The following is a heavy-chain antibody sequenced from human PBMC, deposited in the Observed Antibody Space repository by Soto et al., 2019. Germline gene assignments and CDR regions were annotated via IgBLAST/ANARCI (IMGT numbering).Heavy chain of an antibody. D-gene: IGHD6-13*01. CDR1: GDSVSSNGVA. CDR3: ARGKYSSFDI. Sequence: QVQLQQSGPGLLQPSQTLSLTCAISGDSVSSNGVAWNWIRQSPSRGLEWLGRTYYRSKWSNDYALSVRSRITINPDTYKNHFSLQLNSVTPEDTAVYYCARGKYSSFDISGQGTTVTVSS. J-gene: IGHJ3*02. V-gene: IGHV6-1*01. CDR2: TYYRSKWSN.